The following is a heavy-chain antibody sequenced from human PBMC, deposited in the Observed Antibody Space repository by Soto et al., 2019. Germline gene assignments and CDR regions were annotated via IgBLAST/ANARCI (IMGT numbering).Heavy chain of an antibody. J-gene: IGHJ6*02. CDR1: EFTFSSYA. Sequence: EVQLLESGGGLVQPGGSLRLSCAASEFTFSSYAMSWVRQAPGKGLEWVSTISGSGGSTYYADSVKGRFTISRDNSKNTLYLQMNSLRAEDTAVYYCAKSQFLECSHYYYALDVWGQGTTVTVSS. D-gene: IGHD3-3*01. V-gene: IGHV3-23*01. CDR3: AKSQFLECSHYYYALDV. CDR2: ISGSGGST.